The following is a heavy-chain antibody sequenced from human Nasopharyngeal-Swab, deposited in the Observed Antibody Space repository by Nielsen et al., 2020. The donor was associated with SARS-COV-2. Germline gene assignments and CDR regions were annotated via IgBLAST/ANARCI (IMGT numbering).Heavy chain of an antibody. CDR2: INSDGSST. D-gene: IGHD3-10*01. J-gene: IGHJ4*02. V-gene: IGHV3-74*01. Sequence: WIRQPPGKGLVWVSRINSDGSSTSYADSVKGRFTISRDNAKNSLYLQMNSLRAEDTAVYYCARMGGYGSGSYCDYWGQGTLVTVSS. CDR3: ARMGGYGSGSYCDY.